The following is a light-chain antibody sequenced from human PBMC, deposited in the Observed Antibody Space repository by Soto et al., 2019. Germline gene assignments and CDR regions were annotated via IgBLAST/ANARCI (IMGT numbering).Light chain of an antibody. CDR1: RSDVGGYNY. Sequence: QSVLTQPASVSGSPGQSITISCTGTRSDVGGYNYVSWYQLYPGKAPKLMIYEVSNRPSGVSNRFSGSKSGNTASLTISGLQAEDEADYYCSSYTSISSVVFGGGTKLTVL. V-gene: IGLV2-14*01. CDR2: EVS. J-gene: IGLJ3*02. CDR3: SSYTSISSVV.